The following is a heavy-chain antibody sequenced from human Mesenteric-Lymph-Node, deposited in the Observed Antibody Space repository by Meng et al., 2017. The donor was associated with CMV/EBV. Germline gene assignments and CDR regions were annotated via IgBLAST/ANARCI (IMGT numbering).Heavy chain of an antibody. V-gene: IGHV3-74*01. Sequence: GESLKISCAASGFTFSSYWMHWVRQAPGKGLVWVSRINSDGSSTSYADSVKGRFTISRDNAKNTLYLQMNSLRAEDTAVYYCARPDTSGGYYYLDYWGQGTLVTVSS. J-gene: IGHJ4*02. CDR2: INSDGSST. CDR3: ARPDTSGGYYYLDY. CDR1: GFTFSSYW. D-gene: IGHD6-19*01.